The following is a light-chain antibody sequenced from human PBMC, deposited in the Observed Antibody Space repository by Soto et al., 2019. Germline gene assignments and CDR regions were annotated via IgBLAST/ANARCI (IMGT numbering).Light chain of an antibody. V-gene: IGKV3-20*01. CDR2: GAS. CDR3: HQYCNSPVT. J-gene: IGKJ2*01. Sequence: EIVLTQSPGTLSLTAGERATLSCRASQSVRSNSLAWYQQKPGQAPSLLIYGASTRATGIPDRFSGSGSGTDFTLTITRLEPEDFAVNYCHQYCNSPVTFGQGTKLEIK. CDR1: QSVRSNS.